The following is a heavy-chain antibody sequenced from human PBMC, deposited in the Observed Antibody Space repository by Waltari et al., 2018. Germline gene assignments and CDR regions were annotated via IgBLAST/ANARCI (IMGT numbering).Heavy chain of an antibody. J-gene: IGHJ4*02. Sequence: EVQLLESGGGLVQPGGSLRLSCAASGFTFSSYAMSWVRQAPGQGLEWVSAISGSGGSTNYTDSVKGRLTISRDNSKNTLYLQMNSLRAEETAVYYCAKKNPKALSSSWYVLGPFYDYWGQGTLVTVSS. D-gene: IGHD6-13*01. CDR3: AKKNPKALSSSWYVLGPFYDY. CDR2: ISGSGGST. V-gene: IGHV3-23*01. CDR1: GFTFSSYA.